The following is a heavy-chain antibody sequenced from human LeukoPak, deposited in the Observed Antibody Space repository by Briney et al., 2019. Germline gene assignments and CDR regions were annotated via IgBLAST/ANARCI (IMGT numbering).Heavy chain of an antibody. Sequence: GGSLRLSCAGAGFSIIDHHMDWVRQAPGEGLEWIGRSATTKPNSCTTQYDASVRGRFTISRDDSQNSLYLLLNSLKPEDTAVYFCVRVVTTGSGWYHLDTWGLGTLVTVSS. CDR3: VRVVTTGSGWYHLDT. CDR1: GFSIIDHH. D-gene: IGHD6-13*01. CDR2: SATTKPNSCTT. V-gene: IGHV3-72*01. J-gene: IGHJ5*02.